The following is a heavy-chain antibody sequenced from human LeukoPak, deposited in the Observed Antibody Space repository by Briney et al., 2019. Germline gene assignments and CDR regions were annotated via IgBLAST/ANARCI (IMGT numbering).Heavy chain of an antibody. D-gene: IGHD3-16*01. J-gene: IGHJ4*02. CDR3: ARGHYDSATPYFFDC. CDR1: GFTVSNNY. Sequence: GGSLRLSCAASGFTVSNNYMNWVRQAPGKGLEWVSVVYSGGSSYYADSVEGRFTISRDNFKNTLFLQMNSLRVEDTAVYYCARGHYDSATPYFFDCWGQGTLVTVSS. CDR2: VYSGGSS. V-gene: IGHV3-53*01.